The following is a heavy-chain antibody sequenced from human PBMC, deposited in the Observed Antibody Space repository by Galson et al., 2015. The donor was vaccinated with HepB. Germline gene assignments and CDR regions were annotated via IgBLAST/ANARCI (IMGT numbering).Heavy chain of an antibody. CDR2: IYYSGST. V-gene: IGHV4-31*03. CDR3: ARDYLGVRGGMDV. Sequence: TLSLTCNFSGGPISNGGYYWSWIRQHPGKGLEWIGYIYYSGSTYYNPSLKSRVTISVDTSKNQFSLKLSSVTAADTAVYYCARDYLGVRGGMDVWGQGTTVTVSS. D-gene: IGHD3-10*01. CDR1: GGPISNGGYY. J-gene: IGHJ6*02.